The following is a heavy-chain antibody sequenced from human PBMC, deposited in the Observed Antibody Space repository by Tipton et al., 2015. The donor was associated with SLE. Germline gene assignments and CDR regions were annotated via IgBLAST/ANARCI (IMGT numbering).Heavy chain of an antibody. CDR2: VTQSGAT. CDR3: ARDPNGGYGSFDY. J-gene: IGHJ4*02. D-gene: IGHD7-27*01. CDR1: GGSFNDYY. V-gene: IGHV4-34*01. Sequence: TLSLTCAVYGGSFNDYYWSWIRQPPGKGLEWIGEVTQSGATNYNPSLKSRVTISVDTSQTQFSLKLTSVTAADTAVYYCARDPNGGYGSFDYWGLGALVTVSS.